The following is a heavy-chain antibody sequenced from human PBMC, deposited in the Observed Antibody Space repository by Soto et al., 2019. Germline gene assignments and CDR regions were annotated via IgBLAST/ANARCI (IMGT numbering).Heavy chain of an antibody. CDR2: INPSGGST. J-gene: IGHJ6*02. CDR1: GYTFTSYY. D-gene: IGHD3-10*01. Sequence: ASVKVSCKASGYTFTSYYMHWVRQAPGLGLEWMGIINPSGGSTSYAQKFQGRVTMTRDTSTSTVYMELSSLRSEDTAVYYCARAITPIDLDYYYHGMDVWGQGTTVTVSS. V-gene: IGHV1-46*01. CDR3: ARAITPIDLDYYYHGMDV.